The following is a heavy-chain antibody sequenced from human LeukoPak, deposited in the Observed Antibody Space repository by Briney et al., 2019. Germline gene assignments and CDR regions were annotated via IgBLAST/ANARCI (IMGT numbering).Heavy chain of an antibody. D-gene: IGHD5-12*01. Sequence: GGSLRLSCAASGFTFSSYSMNWVRQAPGEGLEWLAVISYDGDNKYYADSVKGRFTISRDNSKNTLYLQMNSLRGEDTAVYYCARRPYSGSDSYYFDYWGQGALVTVSS. CDR1: GFTFSSYS. CDR3: ARRPYSGSDSYYFDY. J-gene: IGHJ4*02. V-gene: IGHV3-30*03. CDR2: ISYDGDNK.